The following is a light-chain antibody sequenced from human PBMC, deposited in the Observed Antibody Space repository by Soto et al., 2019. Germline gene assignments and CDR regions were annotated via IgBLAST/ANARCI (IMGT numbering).Light chain of an antibody. V-gene: IGLV2-14*03. Sequence: QSALTQPASVSGSPGRSVTNSCTGTSTEVGDFNYVSWYQHLPGRAPKLIIHDVTNRPSGISYRFSASKSGRTASLTISGLQAEDEADYYCSSYSSSTTHVVFGGGTQLTVL. J-gene: IGLJ2*01. CDR3: SSYSSSTTHVV. CDR1: STEVGDFNY. CDR2: DVT.